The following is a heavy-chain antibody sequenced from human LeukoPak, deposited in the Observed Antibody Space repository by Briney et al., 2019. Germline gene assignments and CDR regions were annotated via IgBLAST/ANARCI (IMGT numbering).Heavy chain of an antibody. J-gene: IGHJ4*02. Sequence: SQTLSLTCTVSGGSISSGDYYWSWIRQPPGKGLEGIGYIYYSGSTYSNPSLKSRVTISVDTSKNQFSLKLSSVTAADTAVYYCAREGGFYCSSTSCYGLDYWGQGTLVTVSS. CDR3: AREGGFYCSSTSCYGLDY. D-gene: IGHD2-2*01. CDR2: IYYSGST. V-gene: IGHV4-30-4*08. CDR1: GGSISSGDYY.